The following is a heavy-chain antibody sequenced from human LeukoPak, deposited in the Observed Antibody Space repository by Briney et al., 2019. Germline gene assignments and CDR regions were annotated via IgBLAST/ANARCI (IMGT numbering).Heavy chain of an antibody. J-gene: IGHJ5*02. CDR1: GGSISTDSYY. Sequence: SETLSLTCTVSGGSISTDSYYWGWIRQPPGKGLEWIGSIHYSGSTNYNPSLKSRVTISVDTSKNQFSLKLSSVTAADTAVYYCARRLFRVERARPYGSGSAKYNWFDPWGQGTLVTVSS. CDR2: IHYSGST. D-gene: IGHD3-10*01. V-gene: IGHV4-39*07. CDR3: ARRLFRVERARPYGSGSAKYNWFDP.